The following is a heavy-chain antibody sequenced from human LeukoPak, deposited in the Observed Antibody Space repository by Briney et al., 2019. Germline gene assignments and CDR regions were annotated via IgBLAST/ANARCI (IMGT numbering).Heavy chain of an antibody. CDR1: GGSFSGYY. CDR3: ARGPRYYDILTGYLNGDYYYYMDV. V-gene: IGHV4-34*01. CDR2: INHSGST. D-gene: IGHD3-9*01. Sequence: SETLSLTCAVYGGSFSGYYWSWIRQPPGKGLEWIGEINHSGSTNYNPSLKSRVTISVDTSKNQFSLKLSSVTAADTAVYYCARGPRYYDILTGYLNGDYYYYMDVWGKGTTVTVSS. J-gene: IGHJ6*03.